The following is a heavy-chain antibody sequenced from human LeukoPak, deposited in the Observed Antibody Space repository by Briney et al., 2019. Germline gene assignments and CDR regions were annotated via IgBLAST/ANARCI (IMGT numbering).Heavy chain of an antibody. CDR2: ISGSGGST. Sequence: GGSLRLSCAASGFTFSSYAMSWVRQAPGKGLEWVSAISGSGGSTYCADSVKGRFTISRDTSKTTLYLQMNSLRAEDTAIYYCAKDARSFGCTYFDYWGQGIHVTVSS. J-gene: IGHJ4*02. D-gene: IGHD2-8*01. CDR1: GFTFSSYA. V-gene: IGHV3-23*01. CDR3: AKDARSFGCTYFDY.